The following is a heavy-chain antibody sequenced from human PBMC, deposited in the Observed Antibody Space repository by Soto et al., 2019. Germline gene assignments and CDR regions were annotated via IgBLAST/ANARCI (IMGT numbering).Heavy chain of an antibody. D-gene: IGHD3-10*01. Sequence: PGGSLRLSCAASGFTFSDHYMDWVRQAPGKGLEWVGRTRNKANSYTTEYAASVKGRFTISRDDSKNSLYLQMNSLKTEDTAVYYCARERRSGSSFDYWGQGTLVTVSS. J-gene: IGHJ4*02. V-gene: IGHV3-72*01. CDR1: GFTFSDHY. CDR3: ARERRSGSSFDY. CDR2: TRNKANSYTT.